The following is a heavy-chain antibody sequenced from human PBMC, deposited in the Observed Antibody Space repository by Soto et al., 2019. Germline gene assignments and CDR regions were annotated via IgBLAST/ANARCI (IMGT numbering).Heavy chain of an antibody. Sequence: QVQLQESGPGLVKPSETLSLTCTVSGDSISSFYWSWIRQPPGKGLEWLGYIFYSGSTKYNPSLKSRVTISLDTSKNQFSLKLSSVTAADTAMYYCARLKHDYYYGMDVWGQGTTVTVSS. J-gene: IGHJ6*02. CDR3: ARLKHDYYYGMDV. V-gene: IGHV4-59*01. CDR1: GDSISSFY. CDR2: IFYSGST.